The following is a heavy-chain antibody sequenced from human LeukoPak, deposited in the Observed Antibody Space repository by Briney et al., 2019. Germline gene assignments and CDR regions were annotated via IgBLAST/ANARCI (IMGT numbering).Heavy chain of an antibody. CDR2: TYYRSKWYN. J-gene: IGHJ6*02. CDR1: EDSVSSNSAA. CDR3: ARDREEGYCSGGSCALYYYGMDV. Sequence: SQTLSLTCAISEDSVSSNSAAWNWIRQSPSRGLEWLGRTYYRSKWYNDYAVSVKSRITINPDTSKNQFSLQLNSVTPEDTAVYYCARDREEGYCSGGSCALYYYGMDVWGQGTTVTVSS. D-gene: IGHD2-15*01. V-gene: IGHV6-1*01.